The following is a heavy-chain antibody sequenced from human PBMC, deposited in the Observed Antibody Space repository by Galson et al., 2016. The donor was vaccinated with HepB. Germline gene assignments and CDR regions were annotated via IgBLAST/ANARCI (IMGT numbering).Heavy chain of an antibody. CDR2: IKQDGDET. CDR1: GFTLSSYW. Sequence: SLRLSCAGSGFTLSSYWMTWVRQAPGKGLEWVANIKQDGDETYYVDFVKGRFTISRDTSENRLYLQMSSLRVDDTAVYFCAKGPPPGYGNYYYYYGMDVWGQGTTVTVSS. V-gene: IGHV3-7*05. J-gene: IGHJ6*02. D-gene: IGHD5-12*01. CDR3: AKGPPPGYGNYYYYYGMDV.